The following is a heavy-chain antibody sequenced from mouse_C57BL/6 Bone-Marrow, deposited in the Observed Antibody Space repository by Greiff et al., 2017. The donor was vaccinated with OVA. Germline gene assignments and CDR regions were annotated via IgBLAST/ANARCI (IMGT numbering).Heavy chain of an antibody. CDR3: ARIDSSGYVIFAY. D-gene: IGHD3-2*02. V-gene: IGHV1-47*01. CDR1: GYTFTTYP. Sequence: LVESGAELVKPGASVKMSCKASGYTFTTYPIEWMKQNHGKSLEWIGNFHPYNDDTKYNEKFKGKATLTVEKSSSTVYLELSRLTSDDSAVYYCARIDSSGYVIFAYWGQGTLVTASA. J-gene: IGHJ3*01. CDR2: FHPYNDDT.